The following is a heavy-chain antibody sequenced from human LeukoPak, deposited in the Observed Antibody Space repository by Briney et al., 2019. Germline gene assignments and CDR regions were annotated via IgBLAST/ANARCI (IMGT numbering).Heavy chain of an antibody. CDR3: AGEDNSSGYRPFDI. Sequence: ASVKVSCKASGYTFTGYYIHWVRQAPGQGLEWMGRINPNNGGTNYAQKFQGRVTMTRDMSMSTAYMELSRLRSDDTAVYYCAGEDNSSGYRPFDIWGQGAMVTVPS. CDR2: INPNNGGT. J-gene: IGHJ3*02. V-gene: IGHV1-2*06. D-gene: IGHD3-22*01. CDR1: GYTFTGYY.